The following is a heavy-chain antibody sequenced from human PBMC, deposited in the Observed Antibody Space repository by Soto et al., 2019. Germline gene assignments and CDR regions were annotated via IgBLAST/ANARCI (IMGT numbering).Heavy chain of an antibody. Sequence: SESLSLTCTVGGGSISSSSYYWGWIRQPPGKGLEWIGSIYYSGSTYYNPSLKSRVTISVDTSKDQFSLKLSSVTAADTAVYYCAMQLAGYYYYGMDVCGQGTTVPASS. CDR2: IYYSGST. V-gene: IGHV4-39*01. CDR1: GGSISSSSYY. D-gene: IGHD1-1*01. CDR3: AMQLAGYYYYGMDV. J-gene: IGHJ6*02.